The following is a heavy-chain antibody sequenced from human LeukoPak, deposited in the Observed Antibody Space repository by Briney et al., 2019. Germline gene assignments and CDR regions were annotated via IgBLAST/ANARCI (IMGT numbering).Heavy chain of an antibody. Sequence: ASVKVSCKASGGTFSSYAISWVRQAPGQGLGWMGGIIPIFGTANYAQKFQGRVTITADESTSTACMELSSLRSEDTAVYYCAREHPRGGAFDIWGQGTMVTVSS. J-gene: IGHJ3*02. V-gene: IGHV1-69*13. D-gene: IGHD6-25*01. CDR3: AREHPRGGAFDI. CDR1: GGTFSSYA. CDR2: IIPIFGTA.